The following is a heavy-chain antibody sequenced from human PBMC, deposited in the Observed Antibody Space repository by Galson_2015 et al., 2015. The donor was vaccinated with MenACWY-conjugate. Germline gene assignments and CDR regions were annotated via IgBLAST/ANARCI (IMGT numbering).Heavy chain of an antibody. J-gene: IGHJ6*02. D-gene: IGHD2-15*01. CDR3: VRGSIGWRGMDI. CDR1: GFVFSDYC. CDR2: ICAGGISI. Sequence: SLRLSCAASGFVFSDYCMHWVRQAPGKGLECVSRICAGGISIMYGDSVRGRFTISGDDAENTLYLQMDGLRADDTAVYFCVRGSIGWRGMDIWGQGTTVTVSS. V-gene: IGHV3-74*03.